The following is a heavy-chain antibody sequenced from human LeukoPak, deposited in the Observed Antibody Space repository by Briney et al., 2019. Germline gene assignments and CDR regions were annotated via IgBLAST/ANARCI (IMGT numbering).Heavy chain of an antibody. J-gene: IGHJ4*02. V-gene: IGHV3-48*03. CDR1: GFTFSSYE. CDR3: AREDSSGPLDYFDY. CDR2: ISSSGSTI. D-gene: IGHD3-22*01. Sequence: GGSLRLSCAASGFTFSSYEMNWVRQAPGKGLEWVSYISSSGSTIYYADSVKGRFTISRDNAKNSLYLQMNSLRAEDTAVYYCAREDSSGPLDYFDYWGQGTLVTVSS.